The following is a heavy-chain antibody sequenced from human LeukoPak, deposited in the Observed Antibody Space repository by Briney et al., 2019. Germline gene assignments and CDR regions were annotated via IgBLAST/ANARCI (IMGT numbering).Heavy chain of an antibody. Sequence: GGSLRLSCAASGFTFSSYAMSWVRQAPGKGLEWVSAVSGSGGSTYYADSVKGRFTISRDNSKNTLYLQMNSLRAEDTAVYYCAKDYRRGSYPRGDFDYWGQGTLVTVSS. CDR2: VSGSGGST. J-gene: IGHJ4*02. D-gene: IGHD1-26*01. V-gene: IGHV3-23*01. CDR3: AKDYRRGSYPRGDFDY. CDR1: GFTFSSYA.